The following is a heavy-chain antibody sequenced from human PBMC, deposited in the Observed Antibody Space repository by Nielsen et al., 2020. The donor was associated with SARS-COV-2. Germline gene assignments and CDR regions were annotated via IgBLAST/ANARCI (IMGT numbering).Heavy chain of an antibody. D-gene: IGHD5-12*01. Sequence: GESLKISCAASGFTFSSYAMSWVRQAPGKGLEWVSAISGSGGSTYYADSVKGRFTISRDNSKNTLYLQMNSLRAEDTAVYYCAKDLNKGWLRSRTDYAYWGQGTLVTVSS. CDR2: ISGSGGST. V-gene: IGHV3-23*01. CDR1: GFTFSSYA. J-gene: IGHJ4*02. CDR3: AKDLNKGWLRSRTDYAY.